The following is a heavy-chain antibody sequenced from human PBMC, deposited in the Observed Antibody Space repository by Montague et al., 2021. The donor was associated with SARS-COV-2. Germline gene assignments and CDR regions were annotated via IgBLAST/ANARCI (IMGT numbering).Heavy chain of an antibody. V-gene: IGHV4-39*01. Sequence: SETLSLTCTVSGGSIARNYYWGWIRQPPGKGLEWVGKIYYSGTTXINPSLESRVTISVDASKNQLSLNLTSVTAADTAVYYCARPLVPVVPKDFDIWGQGAVVIVSS. CDR1: GGSIARNYY. CDR2: IYYSGTT. J-gene: IGHJ3*02. CDR3: ARPLVPVVPKDFDI. D-gene: IGHD3-10*01.